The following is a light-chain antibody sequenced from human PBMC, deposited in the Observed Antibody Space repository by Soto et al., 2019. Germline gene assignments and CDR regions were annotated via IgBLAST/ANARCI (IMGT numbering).Light chain of an antibody. CDR3: CSYAGSSTFHIDV. CDR1: SSDVGSYNL. CDR2: EVS. J-gene: IGLJ1*01. V-gene: IGLV2-23*02. Sequence: QSVLTQPASVSGSPGQSITISCPGTSSDVGSYNLVSWYQQHPGKAPKLMIYEVSKRPSGVSNRFSGSKAGNTASLTISGLQAEDEADYYCCSYAGSSTFHIDVFGTGTKVTVL.